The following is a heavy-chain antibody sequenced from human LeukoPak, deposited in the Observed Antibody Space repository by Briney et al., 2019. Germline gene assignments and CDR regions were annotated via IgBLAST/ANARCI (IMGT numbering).Heavy chain of an antibody. D-gene: IGHD6-13*01. J-gene: IGHJ4*02. CDR2: IIPIFGTA. V-gene: IGHV1-69*13. Sequence: ASVTVSCTASGGTFSSYAISWVRQAPGQGLEWMGGIIPIFGTANYAQEFQGRVTITADESTSTAYMELSSLRSEDTAVYYCARSNRFRIAYFDYWGQGTLVTVSS. CDR1: GGTFSSYA. CDR3: ARSNRFRIAYFDY.